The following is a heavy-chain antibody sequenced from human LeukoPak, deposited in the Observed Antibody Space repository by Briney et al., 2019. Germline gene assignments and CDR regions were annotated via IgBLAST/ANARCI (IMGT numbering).Heavy chain of an antibody. D-gene: IGHD5-18*01. CDR1: GFTFSRYT. J-gene: IGHJ4*02. V-gene: IGHV3-48*01. Sequence: GGSLRLSCAASGFTFSRYTMNWVRQAPGKGLEWVSYISSSSGTIYYADSVKGRFTISRDNAKNSLYLQMNSLGAEDTAVYYCAREGRDSYGLLDYWGQGTLVTVSS. CDR3: AREGRDSYGLLDY. CDR2: ISSSSGTI.